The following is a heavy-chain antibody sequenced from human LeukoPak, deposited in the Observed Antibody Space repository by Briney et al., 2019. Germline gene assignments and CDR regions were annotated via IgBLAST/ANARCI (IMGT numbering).Heavy chain of an antibody. CDR2: IYYSGST. V-gene: IGHV4-39*01. J-gene: IGHJ5*02. CDR1: GGSISSSSYY. CDR3: AGHHLRYFDWSTEMYNWFDP. D-gene: IGHD3-9*01. Sequence: SDTVSLTRTLSGGSISSSSYYWGWIRQPPGKGLEWSGSIYYSGSTYYNPSLKSRVTISVDTSKNQFSLKLSSVTAADTAVYYCAGHHLRYFDWSTEMYNWFDPWGQGTLVTVSS.